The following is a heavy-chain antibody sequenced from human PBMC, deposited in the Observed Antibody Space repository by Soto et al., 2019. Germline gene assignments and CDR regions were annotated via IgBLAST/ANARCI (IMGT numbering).Heavy chain of an antibody. Sequence: EVELVESGGGLVQPGGSLKLSCAASGFSLSGSFIHWVRQASGKGQEWVGRIASRAHNYATAYGTSVQGRFTVSRDDSLYTAYLHMNGLKTEDTAVYFCAGLIDTHYARFDYWGRGILVTVSA. CDR3: AGLIDTHYARFDY. CDR2: IASRAHNYAT. J-gene: IGHJ4*02. D-gene: IGHD3-16*01. V-gene: IGHV3-73*02. CDR1: GFSLSGSF.